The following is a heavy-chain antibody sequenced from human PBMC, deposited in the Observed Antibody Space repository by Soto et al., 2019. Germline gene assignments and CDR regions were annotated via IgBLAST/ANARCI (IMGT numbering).Heavy chain of an antibody. V-gene: IGHV1-69*13. CDR2: IIPIFGTA. CDR3: ARDLDTIFGVVSHDAFDI. J-gene: IGHJ3*02. Sequence: SVKVSCKASGGTFSSYAISWVRQAPGQGLEWMGGIIPIFGTANYAQKFQGRVTITADESTSTAYMELSSLRSEDTAVYYCARDLDTIFGVVSHDAFDIWGQGTMVTVSS. CDR1: GGTFSSYA. D-gene: IGHD3-3*01.